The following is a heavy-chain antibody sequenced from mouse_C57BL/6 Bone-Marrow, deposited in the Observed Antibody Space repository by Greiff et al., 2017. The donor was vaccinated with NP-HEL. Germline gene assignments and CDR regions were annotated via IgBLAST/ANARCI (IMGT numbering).Heavy chain of an antibody. CDR2: INYDGSST. Sequence: EVKLQESEGGLVQSGSSMKLSCTASGFTFSDYYMAWVRQVPEKGLEWVANINYDGSSTYYLDSLKSRFIISRDNAKNILYLQMSSLKSEDTATYYCARDPYYYYGSSYWYFDVWGTGTTVTVSS. V-gene: IGHV5-16*01. D-gene: IGHD1-1*01. CDR3: ARDPYYYYGSSYWYFDV. J-gene: IGHJ1*03. CDR1: GFTFSDYY.